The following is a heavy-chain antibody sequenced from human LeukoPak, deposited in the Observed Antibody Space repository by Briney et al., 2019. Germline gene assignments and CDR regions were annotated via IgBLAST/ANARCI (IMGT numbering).Heavy chain of an antibody. J-gene: IGHJ3*02. V-gene: IGHV4-59*01. CDR2: IYYTGST. D-gene: IGHD3-10*01. CDR1: GGSISNYF. Sequence: PSETLSLTCTVSGGSISNYFWSWIRQPPGKGLEWIGYIYYTGSTNYNPSLKGRVTISVGTSKNQFSLKLSSVTAADTAVYYCARPSRSISTAGAFDIWGQGTMVTVSS. CDR3: ARPSRSISTAGAFDI.